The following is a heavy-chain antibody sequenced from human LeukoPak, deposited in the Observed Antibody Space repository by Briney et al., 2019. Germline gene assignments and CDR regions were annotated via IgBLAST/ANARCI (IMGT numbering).Heavy chain of an antibody. V-gene: IGHV3-23*01. D-gene: IGHD6-6*01. J-gene: IGHJ4*02. CDR1: GFTFSSYA. CDR2: ISGSGGST. Sequence: PGGPLRLSCAASGFTFSSYAMSWVRQAPGKGLEWVSAISGSGGSTYYADSVKGRFTISRDNSKNTLYLQMNSLRAEDTAVYYCAKDKGSSSPHPDLDYWGQGTLVTVSS. CDR3: AKDKGSSSPHPDLDY.